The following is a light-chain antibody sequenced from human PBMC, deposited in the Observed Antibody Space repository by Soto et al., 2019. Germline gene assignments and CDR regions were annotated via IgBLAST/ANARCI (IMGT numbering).Light chain of an antibody. CDR3: SSYTSSSTLYV. CDR1: SIDVSGYNY. CDR2: DVS. V-gene: IGLV2-14*01. Sequence: QSALTQPASVSGSPGQSITISCTGTSIDVSGYNYVSWYQQHPGKASKLMIYDVSNRPSGVSNRFSGSKSGNTASLTISGLQAEDEADYYCSSYTSSSTLYVFGTGTKLIVL. J-gene: IGLJ1*01.